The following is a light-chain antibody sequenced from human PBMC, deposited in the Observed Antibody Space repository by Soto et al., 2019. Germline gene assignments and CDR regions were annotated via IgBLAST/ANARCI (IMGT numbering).Light chain of an antibody. V-gene: IGKV3-15*01. CDR1: QSVSSN. CDR3: QQYNNWPPIFT. Sequence: EIVMTQSPATLSVSPGERATLSCRASQSVSSNLAWYQQKPGQAHRLLIYGASTRATGIPARFSGSGSGTEFTLTISSLQSEDFAVYYCQQYNNWPPIFTFGPGTKVDIK. J-gene: IGKJ3*01. CDR2: GAS.